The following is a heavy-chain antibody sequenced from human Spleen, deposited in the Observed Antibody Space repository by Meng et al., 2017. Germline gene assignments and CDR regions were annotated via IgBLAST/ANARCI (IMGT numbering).Heavy chain of an antibody. Sequence: QVQLQQWGAGLLKPSETLSLTCAVSDGSFRGSYWSWIRQPPGKGLEWIGEINHSGSTNYNPSLESRATISVDTSQNNLSLKLSSVTAADSAVYYCARGPTTMAHDFDYWGQGTLVTVSS. CDR2: INHSGST. J-gene: IGHJ4*02. CDR3: ARGPTTMAHDFDY. D-gene: IGHD4-11*01. V-gene: IGHV4-34*01. CDR1: DGSFRGSY.